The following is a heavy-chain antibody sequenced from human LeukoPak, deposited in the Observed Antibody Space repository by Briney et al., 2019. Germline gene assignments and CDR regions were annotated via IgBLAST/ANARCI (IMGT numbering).Heavy chain of an antibody. J-gene: IGHJ4*02. Sequence: GGSLRLSCAASGFTFSSNSMNWVRQAPGKGLEWVSSISSSSSYIYYADSVKGRFTISRDNAKNSLYLQMNSLRAEDTAVYYCARDKGHDSSGYYPDFDYWGQGTLVTVSS. V-gene: IGHV3-21*01. CDR1: GFTFSSNS. CDR3: ARDKGHDSSGYYPDFDY. D-gene: IGHD3-22*01. CDR2: ISSSSSYI.